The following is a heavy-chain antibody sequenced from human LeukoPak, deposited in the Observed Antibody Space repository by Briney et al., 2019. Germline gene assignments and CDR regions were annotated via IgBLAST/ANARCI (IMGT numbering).Heavy chain of an antibody. Sequence: GGSLRLSCAASGFTFSSYGMHWVRQAPGKGLEWVAVISYDGSNKYYADSVKGRFTISRDNAKNSLYLQMNSLRAEDTAVYYCAREKENYYQEEGWFGEPGGYYYMDVWGKGTTVTISS. CDR3: AREKENYYQEEGWFGEPGGYYYMDV. CDR2: ISYDGSNK. D-gene: IGHD3-10*01. CDR1: GFTFSSYG. J-gene: IGHJ6*03. V-gene: IGHV3-30*03.